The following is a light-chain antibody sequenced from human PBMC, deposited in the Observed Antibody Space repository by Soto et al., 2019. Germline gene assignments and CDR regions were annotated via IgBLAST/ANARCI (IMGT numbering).Light chain of an antibody. J-gene: IGKJ4*01. CDR2: GAF. V-gene: IGKV3-15*01. CDR1: QSVSYN. CDR3: QQYNKWPPLT. Sequence: EIVMTQSPPTLSVSPGERATLSCRASQSVSYNLAWYQQKPGQAPRLLIYGAFTRPTGIPARFSGSGSGTEFTLTISSLQSEDFAVYFCQQYNKWPPLTFGGGTKLEL.